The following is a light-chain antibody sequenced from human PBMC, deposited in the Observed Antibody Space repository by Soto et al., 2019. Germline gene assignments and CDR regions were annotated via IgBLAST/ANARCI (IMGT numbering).Light chain of an antibody. CDR1: QSVSSKY. CDR3: QQYHDWPRT. V-gene: IGKV3-20*01. J-gene: IGKJ1*01. CDR2: GTS. Sequence: EIVLTQSPGTLSLSPGERATLSCRASQSVSSKYLAWYQQKPGQAPRVLIYGTSIRASGVPERFSGGGSGTDFTLTITRLEPEDFAIYHCQQYHDWPRTFGQGTKV.